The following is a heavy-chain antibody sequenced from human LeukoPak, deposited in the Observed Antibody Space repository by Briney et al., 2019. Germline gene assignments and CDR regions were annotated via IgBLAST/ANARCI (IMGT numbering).Heavy chain of an antibody. Sequence: GGSLRLSCAASGFTFSNFAMSWVRQAPGKGLEWVASISGSGGSTYYADSVKDRFTISRDNSKNTLYLQMNSLRAEDTAVYYCTYCSGGSCYQNAFDIWGQGTMVTVSS. J-gene: IGHJ3*02. V-gene: IGHV3-23*01. CDR3: TYCSGGSCYQNAFDI. D-gene: IGHD2-15*01. CDR1: GFTFSNFA. CDR2: ISGSGGST.